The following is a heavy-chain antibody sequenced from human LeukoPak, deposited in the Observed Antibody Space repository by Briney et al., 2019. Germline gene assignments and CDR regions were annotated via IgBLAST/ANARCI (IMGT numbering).Heavy chain of an antibody. Sequence: GRSLRLSCAASGFTFDDCAMHWVRQAPGKGLEWVSGISWNSGSIGYVDSVKGRFTISRDNAKNSLYLQMNSLRAEDTAVYYCARMLVPAAIPSGWGQGTLVTVSS. J-gene: IGHJ4*02. CDR2: ISWNSGSI. CDR1: GFTFDDCA. CDR3: ARMLVPAAIPSG. D-gene: IGHD2-2*02. V-gene: IGHV3-9*01.